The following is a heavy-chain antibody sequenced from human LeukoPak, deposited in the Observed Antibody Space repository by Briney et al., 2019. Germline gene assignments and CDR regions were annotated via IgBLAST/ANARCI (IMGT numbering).Heavy chain of an antibody. CDR3: ARSASKVFDI. CDR2: IYPGDSDT. V-gene: IGHV5-51*01. CDR1: GYTFTSYW. J-gene: IGHJ3*02. Sequence: GESLKISCKGSGYTFTSYWIAWVRQMPGKGLEWMGIIYPGDSDTKYSPSFQGQVTISADKSISTAYLQWSSLKASGTAIYYCARSASKVFDIWGQGTMVAVSS.